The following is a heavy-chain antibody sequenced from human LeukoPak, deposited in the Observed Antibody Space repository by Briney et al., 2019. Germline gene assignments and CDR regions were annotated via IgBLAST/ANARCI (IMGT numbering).Heavy chain of an antibody. Sequence: GGSLRLSCAAPGFTFSSYAMSWVRQAPGKGLEWVSAISGSGGSTYYADSVKGRFTISRDNSKNTLYLQMNSLRAEDTAVYYCAKGYGELVNYYFDYWGQGTLVTVSS. D-gene: IGHD6-13*01. CDR1: GFTFSSYA. V-gene: IGHV3-23*01. CDR2: ISGSGGST. J-gene: IGHJ4*02. CDR3: AKGYGELVNYYFDY.